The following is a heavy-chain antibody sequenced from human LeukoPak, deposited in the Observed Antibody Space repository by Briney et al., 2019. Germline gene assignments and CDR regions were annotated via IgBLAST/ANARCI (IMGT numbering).Heavy chain of an antibody. D-gene: IGHD4-11*01. J-gene: IGHJ6*03. CDR1: GFTVSSNY. CDR2: IYSGGST. CDR3: ARASKSPYYYYYMDV. Sequence: GGSLRLSCAASGFTVSSNYMSWVRQAPGKGLEWVSVIYSGGSTYYADSVKGRFTISGDNSKNTLYLQMNSLRAEDTAVYYCARASKSPYYYYYMDVWGKGTTVTVSS. V-gene: IGHV3-53*01.